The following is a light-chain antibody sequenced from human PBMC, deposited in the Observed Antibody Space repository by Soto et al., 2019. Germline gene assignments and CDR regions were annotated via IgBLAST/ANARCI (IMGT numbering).Light chain of an antibody. CDR2: SAS. Sequence: QVTQSPNSLSASVGDRVTITCQTSKDISTSVAWYQQKPGKAPNLLIYSASALHRGVPSRFSGSGSGADFTLTVSSLQPEDSATYYCQQADAFPWTFGQGTKVDVK. CDR3: QQADAFPWT. V-gene: IGKV1D-12*01. J-gene: IGKJ1*01. CDR1: KDISTS.